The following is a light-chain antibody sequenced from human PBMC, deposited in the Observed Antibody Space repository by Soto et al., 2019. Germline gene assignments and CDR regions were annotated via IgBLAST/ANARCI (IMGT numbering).Light chain of an antibody. CDR3: SSYAGNNNLV. CDR1: SSDVGAYNY. CDR2: GVT. J-gene: IGLJ2*01. Sequence: QSALTQPPSASGSPGQSVTISCTGTSSDVGAYNYVSWYQQHPGKAPKLIIYGVTKRPSGVPDRFSGSKSGNTASLTVSGLQAEDEADYYCSSYAGNNNLVFGGGTKVTVL. V-gene: IGLV2-8*01.